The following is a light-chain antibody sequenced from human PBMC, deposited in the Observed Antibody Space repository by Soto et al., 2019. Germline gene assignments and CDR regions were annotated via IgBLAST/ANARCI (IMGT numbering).Light chain of an antibody. J-gene: IGLJ2*01. CDR1: SSDIGGYNS. CDR3: SSYASTTSRV. CDR2: DVS. Sequence: QCVLTQPASVSGSPGQSITISCTGTSSDIGGYNSVSWYQQHPDKAPQLLIYDVSYRPSGISSRFSGSKSGATASLTISGLQAEDEADYYRSSYASTTSRVFGGGTKVTVL. V-gene: IGLV2-14*01.